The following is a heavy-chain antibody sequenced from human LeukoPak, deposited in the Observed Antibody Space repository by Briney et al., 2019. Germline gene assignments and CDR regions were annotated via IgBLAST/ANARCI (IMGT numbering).Heavy chain of an antibody. J-gene: IGHJ4*02. V-gene: IGHV4-59*01. CDR3: ARDRRWQPFDY. D-gene: IGHD4-23*01. CDR1: GGSISSYY. Sequence: SETLSLTCTVSGGSISSYYWSWIRQPPGKGLEWIGYIYYSGSTNYNPSLKSRVTISVDTSKNQFSLRLSSVTAADTAVYYCARDRRWQPFDYWGQGTLVTVSS. CDR2: IYYSGST.